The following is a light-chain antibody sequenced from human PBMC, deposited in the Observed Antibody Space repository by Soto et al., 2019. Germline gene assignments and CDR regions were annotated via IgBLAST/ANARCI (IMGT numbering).Light chain of an antibody. Sequence: QPVLTQPPSVSAAPGQKVTISCSGSNSNIGNNYVSWFQQLPGTAPKLLIYDNNKRPSGIPDRFSGSKSGTSATMDITGLQTGDEADYYCGTWDSSLSAGVFGGGTKLTVL. J-gene: IGLJ2*01. V-gene: IGLV1-51*01. CDR1: NSNIGNNY. CDR2: DNN. CDR3: GTWDSSLSAGV.